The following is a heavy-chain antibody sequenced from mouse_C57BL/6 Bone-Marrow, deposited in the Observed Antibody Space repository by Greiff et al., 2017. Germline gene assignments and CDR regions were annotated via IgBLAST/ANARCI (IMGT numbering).Heavy chain of an antibody. J-gene: IGHJ3*01. V-gene: IGHV1-42*01. CDR3: AGGYNDGFAY. CDR1: GYSFTGYY. Sequence: VQLQQSGPELVKPGASVKISCKASGYSFTGYYMNWVKQSPGKGLEWIGEINPGTGGTNYNRKFKAKATLTVDKASSTAYMQLTSLTSEDSAVYYCAGGYNDGFAYGGQGPRVTVSA. CDR2: INPGTGGT. D-gene: IGHD1-3*01.